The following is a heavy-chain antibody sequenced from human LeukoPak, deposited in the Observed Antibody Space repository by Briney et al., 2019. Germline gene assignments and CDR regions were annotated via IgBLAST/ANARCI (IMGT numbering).Heavy chain of an antibody. D-gene: IGHD6-13*01. V-gene: IGHV3-30*18. CDR2: ISYDGINK. CDR3: VKVTAAGFVDH. Sequence: PGTSLRLSCAASGFIFSSYGMHWVRQAPGKGLEWVALISYDGINKSYADSVKGRFTISRDNAKNSLYLQMNSLGAEDTALYYCVKVTAAGFVDHWGQGTLVTVSS. CDR1: GFIFSSYG. J-gene: IGHJ4*02.